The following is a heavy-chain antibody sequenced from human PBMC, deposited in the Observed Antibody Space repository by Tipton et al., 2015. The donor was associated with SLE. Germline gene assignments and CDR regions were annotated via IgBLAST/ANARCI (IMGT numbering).Heavy chain of an antibody. D-gene: IGHD3-3*01. CDR2: ISACNGNT. V-gene: IGHV1-18*04. CDR3: ARDSGITIFGVVIAPDPFDI. CDR1: GYTFTSYG. J-gene: IGHJ3*02. Sequence: QLVQSGAEVKKPGASVKVSCKASGYTFTSYGISWVRQAPGQGLEWMGWISACNGNTNYAQKLQGRVTMTTDTSTSTAYMELRSLRSDDTAVYYCARDSGITIFGVVIAPDPFDIWGQGTMVTVSS.